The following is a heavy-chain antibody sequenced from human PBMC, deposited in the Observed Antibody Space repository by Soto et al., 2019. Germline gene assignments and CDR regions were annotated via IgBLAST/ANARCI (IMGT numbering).Heavy chain of an antibody. V-gene: IGHV3-23*01. CDR2: ISGSGGST. D-gene: IGHD2-15*01. Sequence: GGSLRLSCAACGFTFSSYAMSWVRQAPGKGLEWVSAISGSGGSTYYADSVKGRFTISRDNSKNTLYLQMNSLRAEDTAVYYCAKAKGYCSGGSCYGDYYYYGMDVWGQGTTVTVSS. CDR1: GFTFSSYA. CDR3: AKAKGYCSGGSCYGDYYYYGMDV. J-gene: IGHJ6*02.